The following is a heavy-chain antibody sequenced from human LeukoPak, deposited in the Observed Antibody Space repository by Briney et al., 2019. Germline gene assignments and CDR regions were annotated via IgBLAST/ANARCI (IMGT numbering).Heavy chain of an antibody. D-gene: IGHD6-19*01. V-gene: IGHV3-23*01. J-gene: IGHJ4*02. CDR1: EFSFSSNA. Sequence: GGSLRLSCAASEFSFSSNAMSWARQAPGKGLEWVSSISNSGGYSFYADSVKGRFTISRDNSRNTLYLQMNSLRVEDTALYYCAKDIPESGWSHDHWGQGTLVTVSS. CDR2: ISNSGGYS. CDR3: AKDIPESGWSHDH.